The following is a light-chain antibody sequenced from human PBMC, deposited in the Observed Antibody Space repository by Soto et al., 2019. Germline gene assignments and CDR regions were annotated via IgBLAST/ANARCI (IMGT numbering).Light chain of an antibody. J-gene: IGKJ4*01. CDR2: GAS. CDR1: QSVSSSY. CDR3: QQYDNSPLT. Sequence: DIVLTQSPGTLSLSPGERATLSCRASQSVSSSYLAWYQQKPGQAPRLLIYGASNRATGIQDRFSGSGSGTDFTLTIRRLEPEEFAVYYCQQYDNSPLTFGGGTKVDIK. V-gene: IGKV3-20*01.